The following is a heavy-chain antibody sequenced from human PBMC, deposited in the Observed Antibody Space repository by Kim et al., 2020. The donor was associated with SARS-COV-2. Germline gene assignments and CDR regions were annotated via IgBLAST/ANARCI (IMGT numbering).Heavy chain of an antibody. CDR2: ISGSGSGGTT. V-gene: IGHV3-23*01. CDR1: GFSFSSYS. CDR3: AKEIAYYYFDSSGSDY. J-gene: IGHJ4*02. D-gene: IGHD3-22*01. Sequence: GGSLRLSCAASGFSFSSYSMSWARQAPGKGLEWVAAISGSGSGGTTYYADSVKGRFTISRDNSKDSLYLQMNSLRAADTAVYYCAKEIAYYYFDSSGSDYWGQGTLVTVSS.